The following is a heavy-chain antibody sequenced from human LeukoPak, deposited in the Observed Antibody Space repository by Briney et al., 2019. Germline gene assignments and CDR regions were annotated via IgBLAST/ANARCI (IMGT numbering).Heavy chain of an antibody. CDR3: ARDKKYVVAATQGGHGFDP. D-gene: IGHD2-15*01. Sequence: GASVKVSCKASGYTFTGYYMHWVRQAPGQGLEWMGWINPNSGGTNYAQKFQGRVTMTRDTSISTAYMELSRLRSDDTAVYYCARDKKYVVAATQGGHGFDPWGQGTLVTVSS. J-gene: IGHJ5*02. V-gene: IGHV1-2*02. CDR1: GYTFTGYY. CDR2: INPNSGGT.